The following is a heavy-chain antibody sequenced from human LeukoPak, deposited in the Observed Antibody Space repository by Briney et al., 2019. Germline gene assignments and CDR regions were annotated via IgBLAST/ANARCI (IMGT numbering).Heavy chain of an antibody. CDR2: IYYSGST. CDR1: GGSFSGYY. J-gene: IGHJ4*02. D-gene: IGHD3-3*01. V-gene: IGHV4-59*01. Sequence: PSETLSLTCAVYGGSFSGYYWSWIRQPPGKGLEWIGYIYYSGSTNYNPSLKSRVTISVDTSKNQFSLKLSSVTAADTAVYYCARGGRGMRVVFAPRWYFDYWGQGTLVTVSS. CDR3: ARGGRGMRVVFAPRWYFDY.